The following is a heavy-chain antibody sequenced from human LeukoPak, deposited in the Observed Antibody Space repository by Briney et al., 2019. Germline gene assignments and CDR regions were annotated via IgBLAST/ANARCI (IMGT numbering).Heavy chain of an antibody. J-gene: IGHJ4*02. CDR3: STYGSGSLTQGY. CDR1: GFTFSGSA. Sequence: QAGGSLRLSCAASGFTFSGSAIHWVRQASGRGLEWVGRIRDKANSYATAYIASVKGRFTISRDDSKNTAYLQMNSLKTEDTAVYYCSTYGSGSLTQGYWGQGTLVTVSS. D-gene: IGHD3-10*01. CDR2: IRDKANSYAT. V-gene: IGHV3-73*01.